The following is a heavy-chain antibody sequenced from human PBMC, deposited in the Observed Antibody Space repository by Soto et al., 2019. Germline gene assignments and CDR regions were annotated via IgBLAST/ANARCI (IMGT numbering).Heavy chain of an antibody. V-gene: IGHV4-34*01. CDR1: GGSFSGYY. CDR2: INHSGST. J-gene: IGHJ6*01. CDR3: ATARTTAMVLSRRSYGMDV. D-gene: IGHD5-18*01. Sequence: LETLSLTCDVYGGSFSGYYWSWIRQPAVKGLEWIGEINHSGSTNYNPSLKSRVTISVDTSKNQLSLTLSSVTAADTAVYYCATARTTAMVLSRRSYGMDVRGQGTTVT.